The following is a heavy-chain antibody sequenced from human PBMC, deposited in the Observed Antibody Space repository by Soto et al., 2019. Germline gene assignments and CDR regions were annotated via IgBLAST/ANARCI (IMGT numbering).Heavy chain of an antibody. J-gene: IGHJ6*01. CDR2: ISYDGSDK. Sequence: PGGSLGRSCAASGFTFSFYGMHWVRQAPGKGLEWVAVISYDGSDKYYADSVKGRFTISRDNSKNTLYLQMNSLRAEDTAVYYCAKSGPLYSSSSTYYYCYAMDVRRQGTTFTAAS. CDR3: AKSGPLYSSSSTYYYCYAMDV. CDR1: GFTFSFYG. V-gene: IGHV3-30*18. D-gene: IGHD6-13*01.